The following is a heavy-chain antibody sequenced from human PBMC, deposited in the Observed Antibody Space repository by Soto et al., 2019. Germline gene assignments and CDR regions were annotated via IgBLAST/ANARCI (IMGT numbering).Heavy chain of an antibody. CDR3: ARGRGRYYYYYMDV. J-gene: IGHJ6*03. V-gene: IGHV1-2*04. D-gene: IGHD3-10*01. CDR2: INPNSGGT. Sequence: GASVKVSCKASGYTFTGYYMHWVRQAPGQGLEWMGWINPNSGGTNYAQKFQGWVTMTRDTSISTAYMELSRLRSDDTAVYYCARGRGRYYYYYMDVWGKGTTVTVSS. CDR1: GYTFTGYY.